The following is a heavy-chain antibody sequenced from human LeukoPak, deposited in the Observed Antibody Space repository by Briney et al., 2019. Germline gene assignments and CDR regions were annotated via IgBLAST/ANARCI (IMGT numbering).Heavy chain of an antibody. CDR1: GGSISSYY. CDR2: IYYSGST. V-gene: IGHV4-59*08. D-gene: IGHD6-6*01. CDR3: ARHYSSSSDFDY. J-gene: IGHJ4*02. Sequence: ASETLSLTCAVSGGSISSYYWSWIRQPPGKGLEWIGYIYYSGSTNYNPSLKSRVTISVDTSKNQFSLKLSSVTAADTAVYYCARHYSSSSDFDYWGQGTLVTVSS.